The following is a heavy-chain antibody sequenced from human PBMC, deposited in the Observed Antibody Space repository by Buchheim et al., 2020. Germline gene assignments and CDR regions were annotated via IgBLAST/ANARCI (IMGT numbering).Heavy chain of an antibody. CDR3: AKASSSGWYYFDY. D-gene: IGHD6-19*01. J-gene: IGHJ4*02. CDR2: MSSDGSNK. CDR1: GFTFSSYA. V-gene: IGHV3-30*04. Sequence: QVQLVESGGGMVQPGRSLRLSCAASGFTFSSYAMHWVRQAPGKGLEWVAVMSSDGSNKYYADSVKGRFIISRDNCKDTLFLQMISLRGEDTAVYYCAKASSSGWYYFDYWGQGT.